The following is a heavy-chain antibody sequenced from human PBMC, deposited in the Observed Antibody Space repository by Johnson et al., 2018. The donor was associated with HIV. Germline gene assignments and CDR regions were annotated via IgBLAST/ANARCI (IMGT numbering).Heavy chain of an antibody. CDR1: GFTFSSYA. J-gene: IGHJ3*02. V-gene: IGHV3-NL1*01. Sequence: QVQLVESGGGVVQPGRSLRLSCAASGFTFSSYAMHWVRQAPGKGLEWVSGIHWNGGSTGYAESVKGRFTISRDNSKNTLYLQMNSLRHEDTAVYYCARDQGELRRTHAFDIWGQGTMVTVYS. CDR3: ARDQGELRRTHAFDI. CDR2: IHWNGGST. D-gene: IGHD1-14*01.